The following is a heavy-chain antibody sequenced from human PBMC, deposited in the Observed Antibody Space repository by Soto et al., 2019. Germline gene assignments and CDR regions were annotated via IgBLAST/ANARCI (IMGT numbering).Heavy chain of an antibody. CDR2: IYYSGTT. V-gene: IGHV4-59*01. Sequence: SETLSLTCNVSGASISGNYWSWIRQPPGKGLEWIGYIYYSGTTNYNPSLKSRVTISVDTPKNQFSLKLTSVTAADTAVYYCARVVESIAAAGTDGMDVWGQGTTVTVSS. D-gene: IGHD6-13*01. CDR3: ARVVESIAAAGTDGMDV. J-gene: IGHJ6*02. CDR1: GASISGNY.